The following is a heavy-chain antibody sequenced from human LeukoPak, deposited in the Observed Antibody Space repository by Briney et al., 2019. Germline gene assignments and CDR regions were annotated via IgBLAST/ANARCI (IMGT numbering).Heavy chain of an antibody. CDR1: GFTFSSYG. D-gene: IGHD3-22*01. Sequence: GGSLRLSCAASGFTFSSYGMHWVRQAPGKGLEWVAVISYDGSNKYYADSVKGRFTISRDNSKNTLYLQMNSLRAEDTAVYYCARQTPRSGYFDYWGQGTLVTVSS. CDR2: ISYDGSNK. V-gene: IGHV3-30*19. CDR3: ARQTPRSGYFDY. J-gene: IGHJ4*02.